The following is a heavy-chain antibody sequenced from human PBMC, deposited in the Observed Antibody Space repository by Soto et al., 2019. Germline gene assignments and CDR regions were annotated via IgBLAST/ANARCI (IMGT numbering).Heavy chain of an antibody. D-gene: IGHD6-13*01. J-gene: IGHJ5*02. CDR2: IYYSGST. CDR1: RGSISSSIYY. V-gene: IGHV4-39*01. CDR3: ARYSSSYNWFDP. Sequence: SETLSLTCTVSRGSISSSIYYWVWIRQPPGKGLEWIGSIYYSGSTYYNPSLKSRVTISVDTSKNQFSLKLSSVTAADTAVYYCARYSSSYNWFDPWGQGTLVTVS.